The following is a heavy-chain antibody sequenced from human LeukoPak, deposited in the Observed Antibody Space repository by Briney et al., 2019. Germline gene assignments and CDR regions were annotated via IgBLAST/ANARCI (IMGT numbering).Heavy chain of an antibody. D-gene: IGHD4-23*01. CDR2: INPSGGST. V-gene: IGHV1-46*01. CDR1: GYTFTSYD. J-gene: IGHJ6*03. Sequence: GASVKVSCKASGYTFTSYDINWVRQAPGQGLEWMGIINPSGGSTSYAQKFQGRVTMTRDTSTSTVYMELSSLRSEDTAVYYCARGGRTDYGGNPEYYYYYMDVWGKGTTVTISS. CDR3: ARGGRTDYGGNPEYYYYYMDV.